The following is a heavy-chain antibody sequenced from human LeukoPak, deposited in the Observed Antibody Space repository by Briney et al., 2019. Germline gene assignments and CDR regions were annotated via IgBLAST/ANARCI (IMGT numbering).Heavy chain of an antibody. V-gene: IGHV3-30*04. CDR2: ISYDGSNK. D-gene: IGHD3-16*02. J-gene: IGHJ4*02. CDR1: GFTFSSYA. CDR3: ARDQGHGYVWGSYRYSTPSGIDY. Sequence: PGGSLRLSCAASGFTFSSYAMHWVRQAPGKGLEWVAVISYDGSNKYYADSVKGRFTISRDNSKNTLYLQMNSLRAEDTAVYYWARDQGHGYVWGSYRYSTPSGIDYWGQGTLVTVSS.